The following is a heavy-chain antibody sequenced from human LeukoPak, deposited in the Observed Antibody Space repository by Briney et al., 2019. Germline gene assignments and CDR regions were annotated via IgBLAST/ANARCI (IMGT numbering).Heavy chain of an antibody. V-gene: IGHV1-69*04. CDR1: GGTFSSYA. CDR2: IIPILGIA. J-gene: IGHJ6*03. D-gene: IGHD3-3*01. Sequence: ASVKVSCKASGGTFSSYAISWVRQAPGQGLEWMGRIIPILGIANYAQKFQGRVTITADKSTSTAYMELSSLRSEDTAVYYCARHPLFHTIYPSLHYYYMDVWGKGTTVTVSS. CDR3: ARHPLFHTIYPSLHYYYMDV.